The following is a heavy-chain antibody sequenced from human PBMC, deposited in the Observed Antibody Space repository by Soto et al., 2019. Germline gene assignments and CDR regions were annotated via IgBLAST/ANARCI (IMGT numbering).Heavy chain of an antibody. D-gene: IGHD2-21*02. CDR1: GFTFSSYV. V-gene: IGHV3-33*01. CDR2: IWYDGSNK. J-gene: IGHJ6*02. Sequence: GGSLRLSCAASGFTFSSYVMHWVRQAPGKGLEWVAVIWYDGSNKYYADSVKGRFTISRDNSKNTLYLQMNSLRAEDTAVYYCAREAAFCGGDCYSRDYYYYGMDVWGQGTTVPVSS. CDR3: AREAAFCGGDCYSRDYYYYGMDV.